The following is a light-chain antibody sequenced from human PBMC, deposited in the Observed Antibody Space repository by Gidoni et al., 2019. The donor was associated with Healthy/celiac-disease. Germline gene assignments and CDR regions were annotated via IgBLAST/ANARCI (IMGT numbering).Light chain of an antibody. V-gene: IGLV3-19*01. J-gene: IGLJ2*01. CDR2: GKN. Sequence: SSELTHDPAVSVALGQTVRITCQGDSLRSYYASWYQQKPGQAPVLVIYGKNNRPSGIPDRFSGSSSGNTASLTITRAQAEDEADYYCNSRDSSGNLRVFGGGTKLTVL. CDR3: NSRDSSGNLRV. CDR1: SLRSYY.